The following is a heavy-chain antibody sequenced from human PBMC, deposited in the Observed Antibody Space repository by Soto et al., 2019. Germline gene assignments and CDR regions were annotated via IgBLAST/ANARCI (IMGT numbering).Heavy chain of an antibody. CDR2: ISYDGSNK. CDR3: AKNGDAGGWFGELLSGDYFDY. J-gene: IGHJ4*02. D-gene: IGHD3-10*01. Sequence: QVQLVESGGGVVQPGRSLRLSCAASGFTFSSYAMHWVRQAPGKGLEWVAVISYDGSNKYYADSVKGRFTISRDNSKNTLYLQMNRLRAEDTAVYYCAKNGDAGGWFGELLSGDYFDYWGQGTLVTVSS. V-gene: IGHV3-30-3*02. CDR1: GFTFSSYA.